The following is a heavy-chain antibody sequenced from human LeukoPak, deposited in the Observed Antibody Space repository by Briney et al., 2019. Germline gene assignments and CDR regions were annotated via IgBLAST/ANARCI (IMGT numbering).Heavy chain of an antibody. D-gene: IGHD3-9*01. V-gene: IGHV1-18*01. Sequence: ASVKVSCKASGYTFTSYGISWVRQAPGQGLEWMGWISAYNGNTNYAQKLQGRVTMTTDTSTSTAYMELRSLRSDDTAVYYCAKGVLLRYFDWSNWRGVQTNEGDAFDMWGQGTMVTVSS. CDR3: AKGVLLRYFDWSNWRGVQTNEGDAFDM. CDR1: GYTFTSYG. CDR2: ISAYNGNT. J-gene: IGHJ3*02.